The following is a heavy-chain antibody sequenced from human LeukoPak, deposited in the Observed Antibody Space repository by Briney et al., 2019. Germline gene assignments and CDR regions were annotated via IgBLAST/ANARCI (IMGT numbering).Heavy chain of an antibody. V-gene: IGHV3-21*01. CDR1: GFTFGDYV. Sequence: GGSLRLSCTTSGFTFGDYVISWVRQAPGKGLEWVSSISSSSSYIYYADSVKGRFTISRDNAKNSLYLQMNSLRAEDTAVYYCASAGYYDSSGYYWGQGTLVTVSS. CDR3: ASAGYYDSSGYY. CDR2: ISSSSSYI. J-gene: IGHJ4*02. D-gene: IGHD3-22*01.